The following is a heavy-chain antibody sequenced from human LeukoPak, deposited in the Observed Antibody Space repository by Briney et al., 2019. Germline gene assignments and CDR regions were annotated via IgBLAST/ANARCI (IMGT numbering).Heavy chain of an antibody. CDR2: FDPEDGET. Sequence: ASVKVSCKVSGYTLTELSMHWVRQAPGKGLEWMGGFDPEDGETIYAQKFQGRVTMTEDTSTDTAYMELSSLRSEDTAVYYCATKKFSGWLYFYYFDYWGQGTLVTVSS. CDR3: ATKKFSGWLYFYYFDY. CDR1: GYTLTELS. V-gene: IGHV1-24*01. J-gene: IGHJ4*02. D-gene: IGHD6-19*01.